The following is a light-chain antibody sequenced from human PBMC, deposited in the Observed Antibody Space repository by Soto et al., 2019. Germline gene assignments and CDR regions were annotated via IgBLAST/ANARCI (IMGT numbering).Light chain of an antibody. CDR2: AAS. J-gene: IGKJ5*01. CDR1: QSVSSSY. V-gene: IGKV3-20*01. CDR3: QQYTGPPTT. Sequence: GLKKSPGTLSLSPGDSATLSCRDSQSVSSSYLAWYQQKTGQAPRLLIYAASTRAAGIPDRLSGSGSGTDLTLTITRLEPEDSAVYFCQQYTGPPTTXGQGTRLEI.